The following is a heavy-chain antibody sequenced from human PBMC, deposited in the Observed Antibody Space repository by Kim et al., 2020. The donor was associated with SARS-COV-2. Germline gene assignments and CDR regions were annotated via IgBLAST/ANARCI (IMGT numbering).Heavy chain of an antibody. J-gene: IGHJ4*02. CDR3: ARDFCGGDCYYVDY. CDR1: GFTFSHYG. CDR2: IWYDGSNT. D-gene: IGHD2-21*02. V-gene: IGHV3-33*01. Sequence: GGSLRLSCAASGFTFSHYGMHWVRQAPGKGLEWVAVIWYDGSNTEYVDSVKGRFTISRDNSENMLYLQMKRLRDDDTAVYYCARDFCGGDCYYVDYWGQG.